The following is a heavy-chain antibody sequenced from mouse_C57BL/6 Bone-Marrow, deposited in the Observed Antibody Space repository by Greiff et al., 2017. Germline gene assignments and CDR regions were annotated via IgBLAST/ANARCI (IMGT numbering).Heavy chain of an antibody. V-gene: IGHV1-82*01. CDR1: GYAFSSSW. J-gene: IGHJ1*03. CDR3: ARDYGRGYWYYDV. CDR2: IYPGDGDT. D-gene: IGHD1-1*01. Sequence: QVQLQQSGPELVKPGASVKISCKASGYAFSSSWMNWVKQRPGKGLEWIGRIYPGDGDTNYNGKFKGKATLTADKSSSTAYMQLSSLTSEDSAVYFCARDYGRGYWYYDVWGTGNTVPVTS.